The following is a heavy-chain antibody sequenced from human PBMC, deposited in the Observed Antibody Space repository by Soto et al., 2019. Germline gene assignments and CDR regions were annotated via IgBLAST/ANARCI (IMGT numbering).Heavy chain of an antibody. V-gene: IGHV3-23*01. D-gene: IGHD3-16*02. CDR1: GFTFSSFA. CDR3: ARGTSENIGGSYLPYCDS. J-gene: IGHJ4*02. Sequence: EVQLLESGGGLVQPGGSLRLSCAASGFTFSSFAMNWVRQAPGKGLEGVSAISGSSGHTYYADSVKGRFIISRDDSKNTLYLQMDSLSADEPAVYYCARGTSENIGGSYLPYCDSWGQGSLVTVPS. CDR2: ISGSSGHT.